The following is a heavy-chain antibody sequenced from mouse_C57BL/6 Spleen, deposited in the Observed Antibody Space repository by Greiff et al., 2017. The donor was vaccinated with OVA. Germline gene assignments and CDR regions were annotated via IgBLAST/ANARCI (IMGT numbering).Heavy chain of an antibody. CDR1: GYTFTSYW. V-gene: IGHV1-72*01. J-gene: IGHJ1*03. D-gene: IGHD1-1*01. CDR2: IDPNSGGT. Sequence: QVQLKQPGAELVKPGASVKLSCKASGYTFTSYWMHWVKQRPGRGLEWIGRIDPNSGGTKYNEKFKSQATLTVDKPSSTAYMQLSSLTSEDSAVYYCARYSNYYGSSYGYFDVWGTGTTVTVSS. CDR3: ARYSNYYGSSYGYFDV.